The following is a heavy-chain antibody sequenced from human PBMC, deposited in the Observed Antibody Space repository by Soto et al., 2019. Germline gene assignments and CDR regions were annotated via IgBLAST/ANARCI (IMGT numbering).Heavy chain of an antibody. Sequence: QVQLVESGGGLVKPGGSLRLSCAGSGFTFSDHYMTWIRQAPGKGLEWVSYISSSGSTIYYADSVKGRFTMSRDNAKNSLYLQMNSLRAEDTAVYYCARGRYCSGDSCYVDGFDIWGQGTMVTVSS. D-gene: IGHD2-15*01. V-gene: IGHV3-11*01. CDR1: GFTFSDHY. CDR3: ARGRYCSGDSCYVDGFDI. CDR2: ISSSGSTI. J-gene: IGHJ3*02.